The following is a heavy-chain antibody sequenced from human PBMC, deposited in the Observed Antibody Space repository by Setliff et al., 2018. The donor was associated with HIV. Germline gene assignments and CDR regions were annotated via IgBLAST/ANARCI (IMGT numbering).Heavy chain of an antibody. V-gene: IGHV4-59*12. Sequence: PSETLSLTCTVSGGSISSYYWSWIRQPPGKGLEWIGYIYASGSTNYNPSLKSRVTISVDTSKNQFSLRLSSVTAADTAVYYCAREYDSSGYGANFDYWGQGTLGTV. J-gene: IGHJ4*02. D-gene: IGHD3-22*01. CDR1: GGSISSYY. CDR3: AREYDSSGYGANFDY. CDR2: IYASGST.